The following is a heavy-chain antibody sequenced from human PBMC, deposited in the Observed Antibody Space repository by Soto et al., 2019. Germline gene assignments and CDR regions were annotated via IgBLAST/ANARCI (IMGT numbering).Heavy chain of an antibody. Sequence: SVKVSCKASGYTFTSYDINWVRQATGQGLEWMGWMNPNSGNTGYAQKFQGRVTMTRNTSISTAYMELSSLRSEDTAVYYCASGDYDFWSGPNYYYYGMDVWGQGTTVTVSS. V-gene: IGHV1-8*01. D-gene: IGHD3-3*01. CDR3: ASGDYDFWSGPNYYYYGMDV. CDR1: GYTFTSYD. CDR2: MNPNSGNT. J-gene: IGHJ6*02.